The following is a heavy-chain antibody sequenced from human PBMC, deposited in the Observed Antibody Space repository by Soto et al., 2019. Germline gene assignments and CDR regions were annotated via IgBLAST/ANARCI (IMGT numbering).Heavy chain of an antibody. D-gene: IGHD2-15*01. Sequence: PVGSLRLSGAASGFTFNSYSMNWVRQAPGKGLEWVSSMSRSSRYIYYADSVKGLFTISRDNARNSVYLQMNSLRAEDTAVYYCARDGGVAATLANYFDYWGQGTLVTVSS. CDR1: GFTFNSYS. CDR2: MSRSSRYI. CDR3: ARDGGVAATLANYFDY. J-gene: IGHJ4*02. V-gene: IGHV3-21*01.